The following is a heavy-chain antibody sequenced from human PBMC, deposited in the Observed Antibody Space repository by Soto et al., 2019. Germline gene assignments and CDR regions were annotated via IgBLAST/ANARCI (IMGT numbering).Heavy chain of an antibody. CDR1: GFTFSDHY. D-gene: IGHD1-1*01. CDR3: VRGYHSVDV. J-gene: IGHJ3*01. V-gene: IGHV3-72*01. CDR2: SRNRAKSCTT. Sequence: EVQLLESGGGLVQPGGSLRLSCAASGFTFSDHYMDWVRQAPGKGLEWVARSRNRAKSCTTVYAASVKDRFTISRDESENSLSLEMSSLKAQNTAVYFCVRGYHSVDVWGRGTMVTVSS.